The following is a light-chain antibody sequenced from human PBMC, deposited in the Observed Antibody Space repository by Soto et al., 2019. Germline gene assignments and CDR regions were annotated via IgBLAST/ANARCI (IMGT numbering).Light chain of an antibody. V-gene: IGKV1-39*01. Sequence: DIQMTQSPSSVSASVGDRVTITCRANQSISNYLNWYQQKPGEAPTLMIYVASSLQSGVPSRFSGSGSGTDFTLTISSLKPEDFASYHCQQSFTTPLTFGGGNKVEIK. CDR1: QSISNY. J-gene: IGKJ4*01. CDR2: VAS. CDR3: QQSFTTPLT.